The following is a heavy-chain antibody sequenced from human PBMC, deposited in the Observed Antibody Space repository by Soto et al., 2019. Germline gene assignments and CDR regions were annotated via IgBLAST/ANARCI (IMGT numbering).Heavy chain of an antibody. V-gene: IGHV1-2*02. CDR1: GYTFTGYY. J-gene: IGHJ6*02. CDR2: INPNSGGT. D-gene: IGHD6-19*01. CDR3: ARDQIAVAGTHKYCYYGMDV. Sequence: ASVKVSCKASGYTFTGYYMHWVRQAPGQGLEWMGWINPNSGGTNYAQKFQGRVTMTRDTSISTAYMELSRLRSDDTAVYYCARDQIAVAGTHKYCYYGMDVWGQGTTVTVSS.